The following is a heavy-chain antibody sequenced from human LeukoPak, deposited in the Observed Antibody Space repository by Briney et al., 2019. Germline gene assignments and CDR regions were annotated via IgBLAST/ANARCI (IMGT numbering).Heavy chain of an antibody. CDR1: GYAITSGGVC. Sequence: SQTLSLTCTVAGYAITSGGVCWNWLRQPPGRGLEWIGCIYDRGPAYYNPSLKSRFTLSLDRPKHQFFRNVTSLTAADTAVYYCARSRQASGLFNSWGQGTLVGVSS. CDR3: ARSRQASGLFNS. V-gene: IGHV4-30-2*01. J-gene: IGHJ5*01. D-gene: IGHD3-10*01. CDR2: IYDRGPA.